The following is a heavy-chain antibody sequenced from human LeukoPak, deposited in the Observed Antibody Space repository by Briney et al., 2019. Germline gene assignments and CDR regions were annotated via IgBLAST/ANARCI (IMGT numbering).Heavy chain of an antibody. CDR1: GYTFIGSY. D-gene: IGHD4-17*01. CDR3: ARDFGSGDYRNDY. CDR2: INPNSGGT. V-gene: IGHV1-2*02. Sequence: ASVKVSCKASGYTFIGSYMHWVRQAPGQGLEWMGWINPNSGGTNYAQKFQGRVTMTRDTSISTAYMELSRLRSDDTAVYYCARDFGSGDYRNDYWGQGTLVTVSS. J-gene: IGHJ4*02.